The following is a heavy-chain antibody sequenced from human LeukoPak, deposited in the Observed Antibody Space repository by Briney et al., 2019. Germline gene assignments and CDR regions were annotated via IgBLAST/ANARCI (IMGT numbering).Heavy chain of an antibody. Sequence: GGSLRLSCTASGFTFCDYAMSWFRQAPGKGLEWVGFIRSKAYGGTTEYAASVKGRFTISRDDSKSIAYLQMNSLKTEDTAVYYCTRDTGGYSSSWYVGYNWFDPWGQGTLVTVSS. V-gene: IGHV3-49*03. J-gene: IGHJ5*02. CDR1: GFTFCDYA. D-gene: IGHD6-13*01. CDR3: TRDTGGYSSSWYVGYNWFDP. CDR2: IRSKAYGGTT.